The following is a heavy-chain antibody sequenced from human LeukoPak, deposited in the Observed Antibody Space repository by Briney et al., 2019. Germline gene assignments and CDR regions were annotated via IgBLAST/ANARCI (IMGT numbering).Heavy chain of an antibody. J-gene: IGHJ6*02. CDR2: IYYSGST. D-gene: IGHD1-26*01. Sequence: SETLSLTCTVSGGSISSYYWSWIRQPPGKGLEWIGYIYYSGSTSYNPSLKSRVTISVDTSKNQFSLKLSSVTAADTAVYYCARDPITSSTLYYYGMDVWGQGTTVTVSS. CDR3: ARDPITSSTLYYYGMDV. CDR1: GGSISSYY. V-gene: IGHV4-59*01.